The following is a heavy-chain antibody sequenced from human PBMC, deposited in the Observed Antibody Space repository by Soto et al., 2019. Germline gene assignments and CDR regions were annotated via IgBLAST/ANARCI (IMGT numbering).Heavy chain of an antibody. CDR3: ARDQLLGGSRA. CDR2: IKQDGSEK. V-gene: IGHV3-7*03. D-gene: IGHD1-26*01. Sequence: GGALRLSCAASAFTFSSYAMHWVRQAPGKGLEWVANIKQDGSEKYYVDSVKGRFTISRDNAKNSLYLQMNSLRAEDTAVYYCARDQLLGGSRAWGQGTLVTVSS. CDR1: AFTFSSYA. J-gene: IGHJ5*02.